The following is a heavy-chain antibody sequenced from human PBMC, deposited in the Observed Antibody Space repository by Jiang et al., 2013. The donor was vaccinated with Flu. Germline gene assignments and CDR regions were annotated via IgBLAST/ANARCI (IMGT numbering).Heavy chain of an antibody. J-gene: IGHJ5*02. D-gene: IGHD1-26*01. V-gene: IGHV4-59*08. CDR2: IYYSGST. Sequence: GPGLVKPSETLSLTCTVSGGSISSYYWSWIRQPPGKGLEWIGYIYYSGSTNYNPSLKSRVTISVDTSKNQFSLKLSSVTAADTAVYYCARLEGAEPLNWFDPWGQGTLVTVSS. CDR3: ARLEGAEPLNWFDP. CDR1: GGSISSYY.